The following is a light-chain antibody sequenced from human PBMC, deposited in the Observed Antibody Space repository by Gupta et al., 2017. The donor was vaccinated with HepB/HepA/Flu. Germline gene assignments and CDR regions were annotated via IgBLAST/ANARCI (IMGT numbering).Light chain of an antibody. CDR2: LCS. Sequence: DTVMTQSPLPLPVTPGEPPSISCRSSQSLLHSNGYNYLDWYLQKPGQSPQLLFYLCSNRASVVSDRFSGSGSGTDFTLKISRVEDEDVGVYYCMQALQTPGFGQGTKLEIK. V-gene: IGKV2-28*01. CDR3: MQALQTPG. CDR1: QSLLHSNGYNY. J-gene: IGKJ2*03.